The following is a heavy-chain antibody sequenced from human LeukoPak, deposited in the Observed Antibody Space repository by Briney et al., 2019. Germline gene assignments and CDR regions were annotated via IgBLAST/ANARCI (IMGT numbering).Heavy chain of an antibody. CDR2: ISWNSGTI. V-gene: IGHV3-9*03. Sequence: PGRSLRLSCAASGFTFDDYAMHWVRQAPGKGLEWVSGISWNSGTIGYADSVKGRFTISRDDAKNSLYLQMNSLRAEDMALYYCAKQQIGSYTDWGQGTLVTVSS. CDR3: AKQQIGSYTD. J-gene: IGHJ4*02. D-gene: IGHD1-26*01. CDR1: GFTFDDYA.